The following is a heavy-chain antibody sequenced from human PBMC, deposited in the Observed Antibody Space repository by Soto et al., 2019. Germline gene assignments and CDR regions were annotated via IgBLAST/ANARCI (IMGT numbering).Heavy chain of an antibody. V-gene: IGHV1-69*06. D-gene: IGHD2-15*01. CDR1: GHTFSSYA. CDR3: ARAGYCSGASCYWFDY. CDR2: IIPIFGTP. Sequence: QVQLVQSGAEVKKPGSSVKVSCKASGHTFSSYAFSWVRQAPGQGLEWMGGIIPIFGTPKYAQKFQGRVTMTADKSTSTAYMELSSLRSEDTAVYYCARAGYCSGASCYWFDYWGQGTLVTVSS. J-gene: IGHJ4*02.